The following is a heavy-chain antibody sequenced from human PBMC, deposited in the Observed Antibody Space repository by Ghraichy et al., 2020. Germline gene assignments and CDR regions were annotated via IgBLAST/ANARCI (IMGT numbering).Heavy chain of an antibody. D-gene: IGHD1-7*01. Sequence: GGSLRLSCAASGFTFSSYWMSWVRQAPGKGLEWVANIKQDGSEKYYVDSVKGRFTISRDNAKNSLYLQMNSLRAEDTAVYYCARERITGTTPHYYYGMDVWGQGTTVTVSS. CDR1: GFTFSSYW. J-gene: IGHJ6*02. CDR3: ARERITGTTPHYYYGMDV. CDR2: IKQDGSEK. V-gene: IGHV3-7*01.